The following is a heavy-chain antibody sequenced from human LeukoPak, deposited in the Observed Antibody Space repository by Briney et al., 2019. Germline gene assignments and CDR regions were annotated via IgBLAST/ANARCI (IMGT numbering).Heavy chain of an antibody. D-gene: IGHD1-1*01. Sequence: GGSLRLSCAASGFTFSRYGMHWVRQAPGKGLEWVTFLRYDGSDKYYADSVKGRFTISRDDSKNTLYLQMNSLRTEDTAAYYCAKDRGDWKYFDYWGQGTLVTVSS. CDR2: LRYDGSDK. CDR1: GFTFSRYG. CDR3: AKDRGDWKYFDY. J-gene: IGHJ4*02. V-gene: IGHV3-30*02.